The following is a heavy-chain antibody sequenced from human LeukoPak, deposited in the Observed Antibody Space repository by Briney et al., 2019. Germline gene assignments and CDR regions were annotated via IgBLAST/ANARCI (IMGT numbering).Heavy chain of an antibody. J-gene: IGHJ6*03. CDR2: INHSGST. D-gene: IGHD3-10*01. V-gene: IGHV4-34*01. CDR1: GGSFSGYY. CDR3: ARMGRWFGHFYMDV. Sequence: SETLSLTCAVYGGSFSGYYWSWIRQPPGKGLEWIGEINHSGSTNYNPSLKSRVTISVDTSKNHFSLKLTSVTAADTAVYYCARMGRWFGHFYMDVWGKGTTVTVSS.